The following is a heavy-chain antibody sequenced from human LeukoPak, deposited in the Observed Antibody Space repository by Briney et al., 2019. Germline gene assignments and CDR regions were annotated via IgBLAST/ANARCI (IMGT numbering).Heavy chain of an antibody. D-gene: IGHD4-17*01. CDR2: INHSGST. Sequence: SETLSLTCAVYGGSFSGYYWNWIRQPPGKGLEWIGEINHSGSTNYNPSLKSRVTISVDTSKNQFSLKLSSVTAADTAVYYCARHATVTTFVLVYWGQGTLVTVSS. CDR3: ARHATVTTFVLVY. CDR1: GGSFSGYY. J-gene: IGHJ4*02. V-gene: IGHV4-34*01.